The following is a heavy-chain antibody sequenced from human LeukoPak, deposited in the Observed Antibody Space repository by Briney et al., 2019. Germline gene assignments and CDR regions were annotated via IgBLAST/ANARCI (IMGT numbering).Heavy chain of an antibody. CDR1: GFTFSSYG. V-gene: IGHV3-30*18. D-gene: IGHD4-17*01. Sequence: GGSLRLSCAASGFTFSSYGMHWVRQAPGKGLEWVAVISYDGSNKYYADSVKGRFTISRDNSKNTLYLQMNSLRAEDTAVYYCAKGGYGDYEDYWGQGTLVSVSS. CDR2: ISYDGSNK. CDR3: AKGGYGDYEDY. J-gene: IGHJ4*02.